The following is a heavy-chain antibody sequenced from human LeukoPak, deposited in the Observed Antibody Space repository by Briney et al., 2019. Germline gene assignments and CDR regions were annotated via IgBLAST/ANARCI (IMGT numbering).Heavy chain of an antibody. CDR2: ISSTGAYI. CDR3: ARGLAAAGTRGPY. D-gene: IGHD6-13*01. V-gene: IGHV3-21*01. CDR1: GFIFSSDS. J-gene: IGHJ4*02. Sequence: GGSLRLSCATSGFIFSSDSMIWVRQAPGKGLEWVSSISSTGAYIYYADSLKGRFTISRDNAKNSLYLQMNSLRADDTAVYYCARGLAAAGTRGPYWGQGTLVTVSA.